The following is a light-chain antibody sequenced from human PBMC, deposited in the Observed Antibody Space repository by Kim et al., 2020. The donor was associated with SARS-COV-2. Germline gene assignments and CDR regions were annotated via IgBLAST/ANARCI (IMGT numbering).Light chain of an antibody. V-gene: IGLV2-14*04. CDR2: DVS. J-gene: IGLJ1*01. Sequence: GQTITISCTGTRSDVGGYNYVSWYQQHPGKAPKLMIYDVSKRPSGVSNRFSGSKSGNTASLTISGLQAEDEADYYCSSYTSSSTDVFGTGTKVTVL. CDR1: RSDVGGYNY. CDR3: SSYTSSSTDV.